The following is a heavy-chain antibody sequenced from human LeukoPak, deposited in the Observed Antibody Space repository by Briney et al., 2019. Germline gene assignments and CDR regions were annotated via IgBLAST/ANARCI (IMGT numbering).Heavy chain of an antibody. J-gene: IGHJ4*02. D-gene: IGHD3-3*01. CDR1: GAAYNAYY. V-gene: IGHV4-34*01. Sequence: SETLSLTCAVYGAAYNAYYWSWIRQPPGKGLEWIGDIDHRGTATYNPSLKSRLTISADASKNQFSLKFNSVTDADTAVYYCAVGITILGVAASFDSWGQGNLVIVSS. CDR2: IDHRGTA. CDR3: AVGITILGVAASFDS.